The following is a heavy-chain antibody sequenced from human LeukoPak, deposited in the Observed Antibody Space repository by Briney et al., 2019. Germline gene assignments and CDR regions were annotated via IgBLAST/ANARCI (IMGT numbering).Heavy chain of an antibody. CDR2: IYTTGST. CDR1: GYSISSNYH. Sequence: PSETLSLTCTVSGYSISSNYHWGWIRQPAGKGLEWIGRIYTTGSTNYNPSLKNRVTMSVDTSKTQFSLKLRSVTAADTAVYYCARGLYDYYFDYWGQGTLVTVSS. D-gene: IGHD3-3*01. V-gene: IGHV4-4*07. J-gene: IGHJ4*02. CDR3: ARGLYDYYFDY.